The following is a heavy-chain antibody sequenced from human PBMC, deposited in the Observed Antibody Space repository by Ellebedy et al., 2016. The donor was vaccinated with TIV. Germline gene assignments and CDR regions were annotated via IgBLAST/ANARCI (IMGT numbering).Heavy chain of an antibody. V-gene: IGHV1-46*01. CDR1: GYTFPSYY. CDR2: INPSGGRT. Sequence: ASVKVSXXASGYTFPSYYMHWVRQAPGQGLEWMGIINPSGGRTSYAQKFQGRVTMTRDTSTSTVYMELSSLRSEDTAVYYCARDLFGGVTADYWGQGTLVTVSS. D-gene: IGHD3-16*01. CDR3: ARDLFGGVTADY. J-gene: IGHJ4*02.